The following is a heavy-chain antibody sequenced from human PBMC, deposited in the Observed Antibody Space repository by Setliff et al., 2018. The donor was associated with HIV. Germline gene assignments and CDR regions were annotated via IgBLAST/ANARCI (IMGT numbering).Heavy chain of an antibody. CDR3: ARGSGWYYYYMDV. CDR1: GGSFSGYY. J-gene: IGHJ6*03. Sequence: SETLSLTCAVYGGSFSGYYWSWIRQSPGKGLEWIGEINQSGSTNFNPSLKSRVTISADTSKNQSSLKLSSVTAADTAVYYCARGSGWYYYYMDVWGKGTTVTVSS. D-gene: IGHD6-19*01. V-gene: IGHV4-34*01. CDR2: INQSGST.